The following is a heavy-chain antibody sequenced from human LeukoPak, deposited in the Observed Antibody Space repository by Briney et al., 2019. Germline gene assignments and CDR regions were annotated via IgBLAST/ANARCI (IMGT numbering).Heavy chain of an antibody. V-gene: IGHV4-39*01. CDR3: ARREGIIASADFLDY. D-gene: IGHD6-13*01. CDR2: IYYSGST. CDR1: GGSISSSSYY. J-gene: IGHJ4*02. Sequence: PSETLSLTCTVSGGSISSSSYYWGWIPQPPGKGLEWIGTIYYSGSTYYNPSLKSRVTISVDTSKNLFSLKLSSVTTADTAEYYCARREGIIASADFLDYWGQGTLVTVSS.